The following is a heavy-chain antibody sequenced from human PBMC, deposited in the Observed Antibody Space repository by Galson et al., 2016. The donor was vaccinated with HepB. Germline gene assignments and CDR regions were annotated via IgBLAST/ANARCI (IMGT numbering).Heavy chain of an antibody. Sequence: TLSLTCTVSGGSISSGGYYWSWIRQHPGKGLEWVGFTSYSGSAHYNPSLKSRLTMSVDTSKNQLSLKLFSVTAADTAAYYCARVGRLDFWSGFYVPPFDYWGQGTLVTVSS. CDR1: GGSISSGGYY. CDR2: TSYSGSA. J-gene: IGHJ4*02. CDR3: ARVGRLDFWSGFYVPPFDY. D-gene: IGHD3-3*01. V-gene: IGHV4-31*03.